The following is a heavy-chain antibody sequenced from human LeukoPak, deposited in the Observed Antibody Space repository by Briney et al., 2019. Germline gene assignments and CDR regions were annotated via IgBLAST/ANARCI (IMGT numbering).Heavy chain of an antibody. CDR1: GFTFSSYA. D-gene: IGHD3-3*01. V-gene: IGHV3-53*01. CDR3: ARGPSITIFGGD. CDR2: IYSGGST. J-gene: IGHJ4*02. Sequence: GGSLRLSCAASGFTFSSYAMSWVRQAPGKGLEWVSVIYSGGSTYYADSVKGRFTISRDNSKNTLYLQMNSLRAEDTAVYYCARGPSITIFGGDWGQGTLVTVSS.